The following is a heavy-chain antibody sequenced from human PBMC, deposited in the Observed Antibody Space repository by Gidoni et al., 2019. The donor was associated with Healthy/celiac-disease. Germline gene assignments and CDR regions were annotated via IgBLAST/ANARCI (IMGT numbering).Heavy chain of an antibody. CDR1: GGSLRSYY. J-gene: IGHJ6*02. Sequence: QVQLQESRPGLVKPSETLSLTCTVSGGSLRSYYWSWIRQPPGKGLEWIGYIYYSGSTNYNPSLKSRVTISVDTSKNQFSLKLSSVTAADTAVYYCARGLLDYGDYYYYGMDVWGQGTTVTVSS. V-gene: IGHV4-59*08. CDR2: IYYSGST. CDR3: ARGLLDYGDYYYYGMDV. D-gene: IGHD4-17*01.